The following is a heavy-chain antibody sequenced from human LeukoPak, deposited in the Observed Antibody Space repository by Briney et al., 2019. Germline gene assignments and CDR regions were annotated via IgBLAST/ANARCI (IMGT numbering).Heavy chain of an antibody. V-gene: IGHV4-39*01. CDR1: GGSFSGYY. CDR2: IYYSGST. CDR3: ARRPRYCSSTSCLEGPYYYYGMDV. D-gene: IGHD2-2*01. Sequence: SETLSLTCAVYGGSFSGYYWGWIRQPPGEGLEWIGSIYYSGSTYYNPSLKSRVTISVDTSKNQFSLKLSSVTAADTAVYYCARRPRYCSSTSCLEGPYYYYGMDVWGQGTTVTVSS. J-gene: IGHJ6*02.